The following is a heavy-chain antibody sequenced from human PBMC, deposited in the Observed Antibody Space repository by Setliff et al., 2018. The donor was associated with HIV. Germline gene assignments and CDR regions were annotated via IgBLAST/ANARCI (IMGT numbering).Heavy chain of an antibody. Sequence: GGSLRLSCAASGFAFDNYCMTWVRQAPGKGLEWVSAIGGSTGSTYYADSVKGRFTISRDNAKNSPYLQMNSLRAEDTAVYYCARSRAAGFDYWGQGTLVTVSS. CDR3: ARSRAAGFDY. CDR2: IGGSTGST. V-gene: IGHV3-23*01. D-gene: IGHD6-13*01. J-gene: IGHJ4*02. CDR1: GFAFDNYC.